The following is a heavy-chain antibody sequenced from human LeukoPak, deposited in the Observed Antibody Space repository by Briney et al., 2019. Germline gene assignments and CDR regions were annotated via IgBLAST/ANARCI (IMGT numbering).Heavy chain of an antibody. D-gene: IGHD2-15*01. J-gene: IGHJ4*02. CDR1: GYTLTELS. V-gene: IGHV1-46*01. CDR3: ARDYLKVVVAATAPSAGHMDY. Sequence: RASVKVSCKVSGYTLTELSIHWVRQAPGQGLEWMGIINPSGGSTSYAQKFQGRVTMTRDTSTSTVYMELSSLRSEDVAVYYCARDYLKVVVAATAPSAGHMDYWGQGTLVTVSS. CDR2: INPSGGST.